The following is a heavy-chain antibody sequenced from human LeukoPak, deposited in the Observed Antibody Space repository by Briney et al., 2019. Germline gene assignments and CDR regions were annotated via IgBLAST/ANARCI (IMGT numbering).Heavy chain of an antibody. CDR3: AKDREKDHLGFGVVIIRPYFDY. V-gene: IGHV3-23*01. CDR1: GFIFSNYG. CDR2: ISGSGGST. D-gene: IGHD3-3*01. Sequence: HPGGSLRLSCAASGFIFSNYGMNWVRQAPGKGLEWVSAISGSGGSTYYADSVKGRFTISRDNSKNTLYLQMNSLRAEDTAVYYCAKDREKDHLGFGVVIIRPYFDYWGQGTLVTVSS. J-gene: IGHJ4*02.